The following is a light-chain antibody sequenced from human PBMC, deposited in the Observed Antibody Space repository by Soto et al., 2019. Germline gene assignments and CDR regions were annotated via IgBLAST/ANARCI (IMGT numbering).Light chain of an antibody. V-gene: IGLV2-14*01. J-gene: IGLJ1*01. CDR3: SSYTSSTTYV. CDR2: DVS. CDR1: SSDVGGYNY. Sequence: QSVLTQPASVSGAPGQSSTISCTGTSSDVGGYNYVSWYQQHPGKAPKLMIYDVSNRPSGVSNRFSGSKSGNTASLTISGLQAEDEADYYCSSYTSSTTYVFGPWTRSPS.